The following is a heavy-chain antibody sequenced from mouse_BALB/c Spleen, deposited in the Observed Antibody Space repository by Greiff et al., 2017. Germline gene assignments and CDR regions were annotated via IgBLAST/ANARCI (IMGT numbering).Heavy chain of an antibody. D-gene: IGHD1-1*01. Sequence: DVKLQESGPGLVKPSQSLSLTCSVTGYSITSGYYWNWIRQFPGNKLEWMGYISYDGSNNYNPSLKNRISITRDTSKNQFFLKLNSVTTEDTATYYCARVTTVVAYYFDYWGQGTTLTVSS. V-gene: IGHV3-6*02. CDR3: ARVTTVVAYYFDY. CDR1: GYSITSGYY. J-gene: IGHJ2*01. CDR2: ISYDGSN.